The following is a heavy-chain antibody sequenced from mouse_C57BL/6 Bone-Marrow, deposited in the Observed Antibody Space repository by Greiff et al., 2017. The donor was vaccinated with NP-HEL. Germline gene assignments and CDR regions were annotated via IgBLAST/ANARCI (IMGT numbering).Heavy chain of an antibody. V-gene: IGHV14-2*01. CDR1: GFNIKDYY. CDR3: ARNYGSFYAMDY. D-gene: IGHD1-1*01. Sequence: EVQLQQSGAELVKPGASVKLSCTASGFNIKDYYMHWVKQRTEQGLEWIGRIDPEDGETKYAPNFQGKATLTADTSSNTAYLQLSSLTSEDTAGYYCARNYGSFYAMDYWGQGTSVTVSS. CDR2: IDPEDGET. J-gene: IGHJ4*01.